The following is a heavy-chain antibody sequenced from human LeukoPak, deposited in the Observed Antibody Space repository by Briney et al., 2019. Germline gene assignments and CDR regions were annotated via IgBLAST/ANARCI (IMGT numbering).Heavy chain of an antibody. Sequence: SETLSLTCTVSGGSISSSSYYWGWIRQPPGKGLEWIGSIYYSGSTYYNPSLKSRVTISVDTSKNQFSLKLSSVTAADTAVYYCARENYYDSSGYPIDAFDIWGQGTMVTVSS. CDR2: IYYSGST. J-gene: IGHJ3*02. D-gene: IGHD3-22*01. CDR3: ARENYYDSSGYPIDAFDI. CDR1: GGSISSSSYY. V-gene: IGHV4-39*02.